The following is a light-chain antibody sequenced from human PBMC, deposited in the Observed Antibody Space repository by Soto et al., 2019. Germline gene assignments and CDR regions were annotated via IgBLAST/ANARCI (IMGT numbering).Light chain of an antibody. CDR3: HQFGDSPQT. CDR2: DTS. J-gene: IGKJ1*01. CDR1: QTIRGL. V-gene: IGKV3-11*01. Sequence: EIVLTQSPATLSLSPGERATLSCRTSQTIRGLLNWYQQRPGQAPRLLIYDTSNRATDIPARFSGSGSGTDFILTISSLDPEDFAVYYCHQFGDSPQTFGQGTTVEV.